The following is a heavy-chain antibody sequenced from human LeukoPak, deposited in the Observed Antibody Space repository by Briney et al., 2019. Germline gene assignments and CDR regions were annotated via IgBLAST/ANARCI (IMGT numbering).Heavy chain of an antibody. CDR3: ARDRGGDGRYFDP. J-gene: IGHJ5*02. CDR1: GGSISSYY. Sequence: PSETLSLTCTVFGGSISSYYWSWIRQPPGKGLEWIGYIYYSGSTNYNPSLKSRVTISVDTSKNQFSLKLRSVTAADTAVYYCARDRGGDGRYFDPWGQGTLVTVSS. D-gene: IGHD3-9*01. V-gene: IGHV4-59*01. CDR2: IYYSGST.